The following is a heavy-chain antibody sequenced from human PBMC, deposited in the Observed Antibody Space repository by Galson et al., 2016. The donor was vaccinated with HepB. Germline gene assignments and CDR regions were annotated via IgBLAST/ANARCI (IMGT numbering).Heavy chain of an antibody. CDR2: ISADASRR. D-gene: IGHD1-26*01. Sequence: SLRLSCAVSGFTLSTSSMSWVRQAPGKGLEWVSTISADASRRYYATSVKGRFTFSRDEAKNTLFLKMNSLGVEDTAIYYCAKGWSYYPVWGQGTLVTVSS. CDR3: AKGWSYYPV. J-gene: IGHJ4*02. V-gene: IGHV3-23*01. CDR1: GFTLSTSS.